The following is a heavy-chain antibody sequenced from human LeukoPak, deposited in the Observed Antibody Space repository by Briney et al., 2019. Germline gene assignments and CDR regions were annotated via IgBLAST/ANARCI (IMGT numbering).Heavy chain of an antibody. CDR2: INHSGST. Sequence: SETLSLTCAVYGGSFSGYYWSWIRQPPGKGVEWIGEINHSGSTNYNPSLKSRVTISVDTSKNQFSLKLSSVTAADTAVYYCARVGCSSTSCYNWFDPWGQGTLVTVSS. CDR3: ARVGCSSTSCYNWFDP. J-gene: IGHJ5*02. D-gene: IGHD2-2*01. CDR1: GGSFSGYY. V-gene: IGHV4-34*01.